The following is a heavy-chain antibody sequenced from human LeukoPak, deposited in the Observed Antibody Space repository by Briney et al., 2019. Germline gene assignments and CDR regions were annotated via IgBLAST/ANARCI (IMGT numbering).Heavy chain of an antibody. CDR2: ISWNSGSI. D-gene: IGHD1-26*01. CDR1: GFTFDDYA. J-gene: IGHJ4*02. V-gene: IGHV3-9*01. Sequence: PGRSLRLSCAASGFTFDDYAMHWVRQAPGKGLEWVSGISWNSGSIGYADSVKGRFTISRDNAKNSLYLQMNSLRAEDTALYYCAKGRGAISVKIAFDYWGQGTLVTVFS. CDR3: AKGRGAISVKIAFDY.